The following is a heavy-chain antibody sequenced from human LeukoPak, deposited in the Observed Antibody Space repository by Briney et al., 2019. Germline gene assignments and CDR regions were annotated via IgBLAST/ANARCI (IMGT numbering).Heavy chain of an antibody. J-gene: IGHJ4*02. Sequence: PGGSLRLSCAASGFTFSSYEMNWVRQAPGQGLEWVSYISSSGSTIYYADSVKGRFTISRDNAKNSLYLQMNSLRAEDTAVYYCARGWDYYDTSGYYSNDYWGQGTLVTVSS. CDR2: ISSSGSTI. V-gene: IGHV3-48*03. D-gene: IGHD3-22*01. CDR1: GFTFSSYE. CDR3: ARGWDYYDTSGYYSNDY.